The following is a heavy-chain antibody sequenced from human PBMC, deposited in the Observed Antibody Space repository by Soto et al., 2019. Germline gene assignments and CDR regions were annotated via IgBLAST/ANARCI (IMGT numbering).Heavy chain of an antibody. J-gene: IGHJ1*01. CDR2: INTSGGNS. CDR1: GFIFTDWF. D-gene: IGHD2-2*01. V-gene: IGHV1-46*01. Sequence: HLAQSGPEVKRPGASVKISCKASGFIFTDWFMHWVRQAPGQGLEWMGIINTSGGNSIYSQKFQDRVTMTRDTSTGSHYVELSSLTSAGPAVYYWAKEGAMPREVDAWGQGTLVIVSS. CDR3: AKEGAMPREVDA.